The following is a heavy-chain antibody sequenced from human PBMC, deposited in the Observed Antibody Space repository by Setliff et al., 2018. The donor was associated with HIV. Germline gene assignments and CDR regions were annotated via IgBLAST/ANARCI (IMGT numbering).Heavy chain of an antibody. J-gene: IGHJ3*02. CDR1: GGAFSSYA. V-gene: IGHV1-69*05. Sequence: VKVSCKASGGAFSSYAINWVRQAPGQGLEWMGGIIPMFGTRNYAQKFQGRVTITTDESTSTAYMELSSLRSEDTALYYCARGQSQGYAYSGSYGAFDIWGQGTMVTVSS. D-gene: IGHD1-26*01. CDR2: IIPMFGTR. CDR3: ARGQSQGYAYSGSYGAFDI.